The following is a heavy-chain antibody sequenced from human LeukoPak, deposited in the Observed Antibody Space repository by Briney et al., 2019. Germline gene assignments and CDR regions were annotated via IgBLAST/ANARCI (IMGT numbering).Heavy chain of an antibody. V-gene: IGHV3-30*02. J-gene: IGHJ2*01. Sequence: GGSLRLSCAASGFTFSSYGMHWVRQAPGKGLEWVAFIRNDGSNKYYADSVMGRFTTSRDNSKNTLSLQMNSLRAEDTAAYYCARWTSGGVKIFGVVGDWYLDLWGRGTLVTVSS. CDR1: GFTFSSYG. CDR3: ARWTSGGVKIFGVVGDWYLDL. CDR2: IRNDGSNK. D-gene: IGHD3-3*01.